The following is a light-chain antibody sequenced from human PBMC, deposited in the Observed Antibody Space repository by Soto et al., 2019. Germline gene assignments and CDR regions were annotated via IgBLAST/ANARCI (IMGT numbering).Light chain of an antibody. Sequence: EIVLTQSPGTLSLSPGEGATLSCRASQSMSSSSLVWYQQTPGQAPRLLIYGASSRATGIPDRFSGSGSGTDFALTISRLEPEDFAVYYCQQFGSSPWTFGQGTKVEVK. CDR2: GAS. CDR3: QQFGSSPWT. CDR1: QSMSSSS. V-gene: IGKV3-20*01. J-gene: IGKJ1*01.